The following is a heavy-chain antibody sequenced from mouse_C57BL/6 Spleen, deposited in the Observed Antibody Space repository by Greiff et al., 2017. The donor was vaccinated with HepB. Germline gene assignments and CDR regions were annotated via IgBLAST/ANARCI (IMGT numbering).Heavy chain of an antibody. Sequence: QVQLQQSGPELVKPGASVKISCKASGYAFSSSWMNWVKQRPGKGLEWIGRIYPGDGDTNYNGKFKGKATLTADKSSSTAYMQLSSLTSEDSAVYFCARSRSAYYYGSSFAYWGQGTLVTVSA. CDR2: IYPGDGDT. D-gene: IGHD1-1*01. CDR1: GYAFSSSW. V-gene: IGHV1-82*01. J-gene: IGHJ3*01. CDR3: ARSRSAYYYGSSFAY.